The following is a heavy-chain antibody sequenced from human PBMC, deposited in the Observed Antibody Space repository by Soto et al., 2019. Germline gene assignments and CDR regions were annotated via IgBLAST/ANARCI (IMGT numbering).Heavy chain of an antibody. CDR3: ARDSTYYYDSSGYYVPGYYFDY. V-gene: IGHV1-3*01. CDR2: INAGNGNT. D-gene: IGHD3-22*01. J-gene: IGHJ4*02. CDR1: GYTFTSYA. Sequence: SVKVSCKASGYTFTSYAMHWVRQAPGQRLEWMGWINAGNGNTKYSQKFQGRVTITRDTSASTAYMDLSSLRSEDTAVYYCARDSTYYYDSSGYYVPGYYFDYWGQGTLVTVSS.